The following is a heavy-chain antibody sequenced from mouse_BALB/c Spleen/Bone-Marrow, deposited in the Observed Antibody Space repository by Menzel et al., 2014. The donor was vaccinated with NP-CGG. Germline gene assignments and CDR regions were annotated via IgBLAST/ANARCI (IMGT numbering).Heavy chain of an antibody. J-gene: IGHJ2*01. Sequence: QVQLQQSGAELVKPGASAKLSCKASGYTFTSYYMYWVKQRPGQGLEWIGEINPSNGGTNFNEKFKSRATLTVDKSSSTAYMQLSSLTSEDSAVYYCTRGRTWDFDYWGQGTPLTVSS. CDR3: TRGRTWDFDY. D-gene: IGHD4-1*01. V-gene: IGHV1S81*02. CDR1: GYTFTSYY. CDR2: INPSNGGT.